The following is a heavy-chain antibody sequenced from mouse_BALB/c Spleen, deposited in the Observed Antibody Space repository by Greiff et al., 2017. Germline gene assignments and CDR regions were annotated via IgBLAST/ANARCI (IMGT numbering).Heavy chain of an antibody. J-gene: IGHJ4*01. Sequence: QVQLQQSGPGLVQPSQSLSITCTVSGFSLTSYGVHWVRQSPGKGLECLGVIWSGGSTDYNAAFISRLSISKDNSKSQVFFKMNSLQADDTAIYYCARNPSAYYRYDYAMDYWGQGTSVTVSS. CDR1: GFSLTSYG. V-gene: IGHV2-4-1*01. D-gene: IGHD2-14*01. CDR3: ARNPSAYYRYDYAMDY. CDR2: IWSGGST.